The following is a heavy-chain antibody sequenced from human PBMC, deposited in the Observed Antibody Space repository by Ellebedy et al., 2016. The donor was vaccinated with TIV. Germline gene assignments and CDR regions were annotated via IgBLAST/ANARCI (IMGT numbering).Heavy chain of an antibody. D-gene: IGHD3-22*01. CDR3: AKGRGGGSDSSAPRYYFDY. V-gene: IGHV3-7*03. J-gene: IGHJ4*02. CDR2: IKQDGSEK. CDR1: GFTFSSYW. Sequence: GESLKISCAASGFTFSSYWMSWVRQAPGKGLEWVANIKQDGSEKYYVDSVKGRFTISRDNSKKTLYLQMNSLRAEDTAVYYCAKGRGGGSDSSAPRYYFDYWGLGTLVTVSS.